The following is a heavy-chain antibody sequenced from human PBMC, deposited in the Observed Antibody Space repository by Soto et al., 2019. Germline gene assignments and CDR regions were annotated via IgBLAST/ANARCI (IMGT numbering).Heavy chain of an antibody. CDR3: ARDGDYGDSYYYYYGMDV. Sequence: PETLSLTSPVSGRSVSSGSYYWNWPRQHPGRGLEWIGYIYYSGRTNNTPSRKSRVTISVDTTKTQFTLKLSSVTAADTGVFYCARDGDYGDSYYYYYGMDVWGQGTTVTVSS. CDR2: IYYSGRT. D-gene: IGHD4-17*01. V-gene: IGHV4-61*01. CDR1: GRSVSSGSYY. J-gene: IGHJ6*02.